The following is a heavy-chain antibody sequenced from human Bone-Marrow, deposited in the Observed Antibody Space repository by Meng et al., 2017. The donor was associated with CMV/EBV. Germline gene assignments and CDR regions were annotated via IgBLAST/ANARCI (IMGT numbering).Heavy chain of an antibody. J-gene: IGHJ4*02. CDR3: AKDQPSSLYSSSWFSFDY. Sequence: GGSLRLSCAASGFTFSSYAMSWVRQAPGKGLEWVSAISGSGGSTYYADSVKGRFTISRDNSKNTLYLQMNSLRAEDTAVYYCAKDQPSSLYSSSWFSFDYWGQGTLVTVSS. V-gene: IGHV3-23*01. CDR2: ISGSGGST. D-gene: IGHD6-13*01. CDR1: GFTFSSYA.